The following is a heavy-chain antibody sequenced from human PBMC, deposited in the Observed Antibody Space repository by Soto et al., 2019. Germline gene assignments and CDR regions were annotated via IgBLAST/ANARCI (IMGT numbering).Heavy chain of an antibody. CDR3: AKSSSYYFDTSGYFDY. V-gene: IGHV3-23*01. J-gene: IGHJ4*02. Sequence: EVQLLESGGGLVQPGGSLRLSCAASGFTFSTYAMSWVRQAPGKGLEWVSTIRGSGGGTYYADPVKGRFTISRDNSKNTLYLRMNSLRAEDTAVYYCAKSSSYYFDTSGYFDYWGQGTLVTVSS. CDR1: GFTFSTYA. CDR2: IRGSGGGT. D-gene: IGHD3-22*01.